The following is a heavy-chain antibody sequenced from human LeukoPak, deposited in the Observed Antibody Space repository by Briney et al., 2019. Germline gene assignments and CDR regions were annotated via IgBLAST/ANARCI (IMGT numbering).Heavy chain of an antibody. CDR1: GYSFSNYW. CDR3: ATPVIGSNDY. D-gene: IGHD2-2*03. CDR2: IYPADSDV. J-gene: IGHJ4*02. Sequence: AESLKISCKVSGYSFSNYWIGWVRQMPGKGLEWMAIIYPADSDVRYGPSFEGHVTILADNSINTAYLQWSSLKASDTAMYYCATPVIGSNDYWGQGTLVIVSS. V-gene: IGHV5-51*01.